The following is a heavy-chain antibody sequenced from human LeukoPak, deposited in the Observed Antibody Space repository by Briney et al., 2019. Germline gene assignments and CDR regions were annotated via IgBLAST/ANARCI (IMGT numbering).Heavy chain of an antibody. D-gene: IGHD3-10*01. V-gene: IGHV3-33*06. J-gene: IGHJ5*02. CDR2: IWYDGSNK. CDR3: AKDGGSGWETNWFDP. CDR1: GFTFSSYG. Sequence: GGSLRLSCAASGFTFSSYGMHWVRQAPGKGLEWVAVIWYDGSNKYYADSVKGRFTISRDNSKNTLYLQMNSLRAEDTAVYYCAKDGGSGWETNWFDPWGQGTLDTVSS.